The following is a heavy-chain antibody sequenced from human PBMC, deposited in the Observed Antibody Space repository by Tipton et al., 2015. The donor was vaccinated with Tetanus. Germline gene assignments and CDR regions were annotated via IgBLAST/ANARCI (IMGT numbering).Heavy chain of an antibody. CDR1: GGSISSSSYY. CDR3: VRARSSDWPGVWFDP. J-gene: IGHJ5*02. D-gene: IGHD6-19*01. CDR2: IYYSGST. V-gene: IGHV4-39*01. Sequence: TLSLTCTVSGGSISSSSYYWGWIRQPPGKGLEWIGSIYYSGSTYYNPSLKSRVTISVDTSKNQFSLKLSSVTAADTAVYYCVRARSSDWPGVWFDPWGQGTLVTVSS.